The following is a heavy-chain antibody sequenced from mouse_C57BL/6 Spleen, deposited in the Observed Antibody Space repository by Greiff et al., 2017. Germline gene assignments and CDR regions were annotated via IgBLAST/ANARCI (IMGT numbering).Heavy chain of an antibody. CDR1: GYTFTDYN. D-gene: IGHD1-1*01. CDR2: INPNNGGT. CDR3: ARGEYFITTVVANWYFDV. J-gene: IGHJ1*03. Sequence: EVQLQQSGPELVKPGASVKIPCKASGYTFTDYNMDWVKQSHGKSLEWIGDINPNNGGTIYNQKFKGKATLTVDKSSSTAYMELRSLTSEDTAVYYCARGEYFITTVVANWYFDVWGTGTTVTVSS. V-gene: IGHV1-18*01.